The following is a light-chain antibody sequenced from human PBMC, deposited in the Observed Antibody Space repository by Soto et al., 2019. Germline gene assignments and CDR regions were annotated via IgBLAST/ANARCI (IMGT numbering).Light chain of an antibody. CDR1: LPITTY. CDR3: QQNYNSRWT. CDR2: GAS. V-gene: IGKV1-39*01. J-gene: IGKJ1*01. Sequence: DIQMTQSPSSLSASVGDRVTITCRASLPITTYLNWFQQKPGKTPKLLIYGASTLQTGVPSRFNGGGSATDFTRTISSLQPEDFGTYYCQQNYNSRWTFGQGTEIEI.